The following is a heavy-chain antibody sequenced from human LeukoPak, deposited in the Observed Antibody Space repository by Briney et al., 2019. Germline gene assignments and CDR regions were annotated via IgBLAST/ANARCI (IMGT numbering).Heavy chain of an antibody. CDR3: ARVPYYDSSGYYPFDY. Sequence: SETLSLTCTVSVGSVSSGSYYWSWIRQAPGRGLEWIGYIYYSGSTNYNPSLKSRVTISVDTSKNQFSLKLSSVTAADTAVYYCARVPYYDSSGYYPFDYWGQGTLVTASS. D-gene: IGHD3-22*01. CDR2: IYYSGST. V-gene: IGHV4-61*01. J-gene: IGHJ4*02. CDR1: VGSVSSGSYY.